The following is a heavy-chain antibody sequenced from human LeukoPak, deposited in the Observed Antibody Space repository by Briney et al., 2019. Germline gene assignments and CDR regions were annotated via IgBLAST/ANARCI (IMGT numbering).Heavy chain of an antibody. D-gene: IGHD2-2*01. CDR2: ISWNSGSI. V-gene: IGHV3-9*02. CDR1: GFTSDDCA. Sequence: GRPLRLSCAGSGFTSDDCAMHWVRQAPGKGLEWVSGISWNSGSIGYADSVKGQFTISRDNAKNSLYLQMNSLRAEDTALYYCAKGRGYELPLDNWGQGTLVTVSS. J-gene: IGHJ4*02. CDR3: AKGRGYELPLDN.